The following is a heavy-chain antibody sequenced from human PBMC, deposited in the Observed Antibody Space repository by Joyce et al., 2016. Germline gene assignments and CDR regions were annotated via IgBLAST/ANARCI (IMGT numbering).Heavy chain of an antibody. Sequence: QVQLQESGPGLVKPSETLSLTCAVSGYSISSGYCWGWIRQPPGKGLEWIGSIYYSGSTYYNPSLKSRVTISADTSKNQFSLKRSAVAAADTAVYYCARDVWDTSGYYSGHYFDYWGQGTQVTVSS. J-gene: IGHJ4*02. CDR3: ARDVWDTSGYYSGHYFDY. D-gene: IGHD3-22*01. CDR2: IYYSGST. CDR1: GYSISSGYC. V-gene: IGHV4-38-2*02.